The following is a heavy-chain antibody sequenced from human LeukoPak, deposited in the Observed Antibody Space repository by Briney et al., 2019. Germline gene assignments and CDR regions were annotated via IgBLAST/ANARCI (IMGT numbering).Heavy chain of an antibody. CDR2: IKQDGSEK. Sequence: QPGGSLRLSCAASGFTFSSYWMSWVRQAPGKGLEWVANIKQDGSEKYYVDSVKGRFTISRDNAKNSLYLQMNSLRAEDTAVYYCARGVNGFGEFGDPLYYYYMDVWGKGTTVTVSS. D-gene: IGHD3-10*01. J-gene: IGHJ6*03. V-gene: IGHV3-7*01. CDR1: GFTFSSYW. CDR3: ARGVNGFGEFGDPLYYYYMDV.